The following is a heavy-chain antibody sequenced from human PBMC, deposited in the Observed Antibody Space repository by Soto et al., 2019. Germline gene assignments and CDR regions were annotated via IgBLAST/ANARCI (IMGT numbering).Heavy chain of an antibody. V-gene: IGHV3-23*01. J-gene: IGHJ4*01. CDR1: GFTFSSYA. CDR3: AKRLLATHSHPLDY. CDR2: LTGSGDST. Sequence: EVQLLESGGGLIQPGGSLRLSCAASGFTFSSYAMTWVRQAPGKGLEWVSTLTGSGDSTFYADSVKGRFTISRDNSNNTLFLQMSNLRAEDTAVYYCAKRLLATHSHPLDYWGHGTLVTVSS. D-gene: IGHD2-15*01.